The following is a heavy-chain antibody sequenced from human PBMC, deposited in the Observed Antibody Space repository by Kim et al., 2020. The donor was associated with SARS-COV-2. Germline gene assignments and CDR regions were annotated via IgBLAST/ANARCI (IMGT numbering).Heavy chain of an antibody. J-gene: IGHJ6*02. CDR2: ISYDGSNK. D-gene: IGHD3-9*01. CDR1: GFTFSSYA. Sequence: GGSLRLSCAASGFTFSSYAMHWVRQAPGKGLEWVAVISYDGSNKYYADSVKGRFTISRDNSKNTLYLQMNSLRAEDTAVYYCARDLRYYDILTGYLHELSKPLYYYDGMDVWGQGTTVTVSS. CDR3: ARDLRYYDILTGYLHELSKPLYYYDGMDV. V-gene: IGHV3-30-3*01.